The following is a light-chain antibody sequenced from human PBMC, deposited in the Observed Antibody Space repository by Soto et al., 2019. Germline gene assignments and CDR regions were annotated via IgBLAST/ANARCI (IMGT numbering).Light chain of an antibody. CDR1: TGAVTSGYY. Sequence: QTVVTQEPSLTVSPGGTVTLTCASSTGAVTSGYYPNWFQQKPGQAPGALIYSTSNKHSWTPARFSGSLLGGKAALTLSGVQPEDEAEYYCLLYYGGAQLGVFGTGTKVTVL. V-gene: IGLV7-43*01. J-gene: IGLJ1*01. CDR2: STS. CDR3: LLYYGGAQLGV.